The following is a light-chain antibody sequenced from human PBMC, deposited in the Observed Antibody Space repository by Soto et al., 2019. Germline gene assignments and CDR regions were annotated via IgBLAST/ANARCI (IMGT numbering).Light chain of an antibody. J-gene: IGKJ1*01. V-gene: IGKV3-11*01. CDR2: QTS. CDR3: HQRQSCPRT. CDR1: QYINTR. Sequence: ENVLTQSPATRSSFPGDRVTLSGRARQYINTRLAWYQHRPGQAPRLLIYQTSIRAAGIPARFSASGSGTDFTLTISDVQPEDFALYYCHQRQSCPRTFGQGTKVGIK.